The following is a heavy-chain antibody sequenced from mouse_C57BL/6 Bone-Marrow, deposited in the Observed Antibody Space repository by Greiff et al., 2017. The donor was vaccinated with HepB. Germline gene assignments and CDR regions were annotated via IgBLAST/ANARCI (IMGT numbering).Heavy chain of an antibody. J-gene: IGHJ1*03. D-gene: IGHD1-1*01. CDR2: IDPENGDT. Sequence: VQLQQSGAELVRPGASVKLSCTASGFNIKDDYMHWVKQRPEQGLEWIGWIDPENGDTEYASKFQGKATITADTSSNTAYLQLGSLTSEDTAVYYCIYYYGSSYGWYFDVGGTGTTVTVSS. CDR3: IYYYGSSYGWYFDV. V-gene: IGHV14-4*01. CDR1: GFNIKDDY.